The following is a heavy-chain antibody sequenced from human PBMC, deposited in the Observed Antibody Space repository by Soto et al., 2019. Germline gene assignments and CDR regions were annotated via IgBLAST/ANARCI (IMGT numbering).Heavy chain of an antibody. D-gene: IGHD3-10*01. CDR3: ARGPGASGTYHYFFDY. V-gene: IGHV4-59*01. CDR2: IYYTGST. Sequence: SETLSLTCTVSGGSLSSYWWSWIRQPPGKGLEWIGYIYYTGSTNYNPSLKSRVTISLDASKNQFSLKLSSVTAADTAVYYCARGPGASGTYHYFFDYWGPGTLVTVSS. CDR1: GGSLSSYW. J-gene: IGHJ4*02.